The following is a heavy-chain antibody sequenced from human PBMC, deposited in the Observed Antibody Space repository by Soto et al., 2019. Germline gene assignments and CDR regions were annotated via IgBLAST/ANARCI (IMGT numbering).Heavy chain of an antibody. CDR1: GYTFTSYG. D-gene: IGHD3-22*01. CDR3: ARAPSYYYDSSDNNWFDP. J-gene: IGHJ5*02. V-gene: IGHV1-18*04. Sequence: ASVKVSCKASGYTFTSYGISWVRQAPGQGLEWMGWISAYNGNTNYAQKLQGRVTMTTDTSTSTAYMELRSLRSEDTAVYYCARAPSYYYDSSDNNWFDPWGQGTLVTVSS. CDR2: ISAYNGNT.